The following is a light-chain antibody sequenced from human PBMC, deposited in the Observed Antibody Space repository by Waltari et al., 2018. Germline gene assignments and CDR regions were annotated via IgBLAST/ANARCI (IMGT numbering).Light chain of an antibody. CDR1: QSVRSSY. J-gene: IGKJ2*01. CDR3: QQYDNSPYT. Sequence: EIVLTQSPGTLSLSPGERATLSCRASQSVRSSYLAWYQQQPGQAPRLLIDGTSSRATGIPDRFSGSGSGTDFTLTIGRLEPEDFAVYYCQQYDNSPYTFGQGTKLEIK. V-gene: IGKV3-20*01. CDR2: GTS.